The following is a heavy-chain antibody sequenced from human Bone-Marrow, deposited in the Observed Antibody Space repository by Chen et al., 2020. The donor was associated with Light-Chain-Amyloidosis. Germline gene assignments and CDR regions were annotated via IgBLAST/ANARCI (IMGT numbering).Heavy chain of an antibody. D-gene: IGHD5-12*01. Sequence: VXXPGESLKISCKGSGYTFPNYWIGWVRQMPGKGLEWMGVIYPDDSDARYSPSFEGQVTISADKSITTAYLQWRSLKASDTAMYYCARRRDGYNFDYWGQGTLVTVSS. CDR3: ARRRDGYNFDY. CDR1: GYTFPNYW. CDR2: IYPDDSDA. J-gene: IGHJ4*02. V-gene: IGHV5-51*01.